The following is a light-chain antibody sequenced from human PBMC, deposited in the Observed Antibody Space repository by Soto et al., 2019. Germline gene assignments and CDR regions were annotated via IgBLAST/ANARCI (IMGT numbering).Light chain of an antibody. V-gene: IGKV1-33*01. CDR2: DAS. CDR1: QDISNY. CDR3: QQYDNLPPT. J-gene: IGKJ5*01. Sequence: DIQMTQSPSSLSASVGDRVTITCQASQDISNYLNWYQQKPGKAPKLLIYDASNLETGVPSRFSGSGSGTDFTFTISSLQPGDIATYYFQQYDNLPPTFGQGTRLEIK.